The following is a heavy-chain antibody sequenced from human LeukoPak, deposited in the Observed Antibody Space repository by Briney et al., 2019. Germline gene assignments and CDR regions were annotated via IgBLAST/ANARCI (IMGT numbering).Heavy chain of an antibody. D-gene: IGHD3-22*01. J-gene: IGHJ3*02. CDR1: GASISSSY. CDR3: VRGNYDNRGYSNAFDI. V-gene: IGHV4-59*01. Sequence: SGTLSLTCTVSGASISSSYWSWIRQPPGKRLEWIGYIYYNGNTNSNPSLKSRVTISADTSKNQLSLNLSSVTAADTAVYYCVRGNYDNRGYSNAFDIWGQGAMVTVSS. CDR2: IYYNGNT.